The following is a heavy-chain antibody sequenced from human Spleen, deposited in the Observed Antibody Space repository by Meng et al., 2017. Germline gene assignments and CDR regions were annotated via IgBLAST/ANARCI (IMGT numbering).Heavy chain of an antibody. V-gene: IGHV4-61*03. CDR3: ARDPHTTGTYDL. J-gene: IGHJ5*02. Sequence: QGPLTESGPGLVRPSEPLSLPSTGSGDSVSSGNYYWSWLRQPPGKGLEWIGYIYYTGSTNYNPSLKSRLTMSIDTSKNLFSLKLTSVTAAETAVYYCARDPHTTGTYDLWGQGTLVTVSS. D-gene: IGHD1-1*01. CDR1: GDSVSSGNYY. CDR2: IYYTGST.